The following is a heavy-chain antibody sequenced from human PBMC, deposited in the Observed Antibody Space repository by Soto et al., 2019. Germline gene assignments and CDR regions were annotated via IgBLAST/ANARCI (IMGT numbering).Heavy chain of an antibody. V-gene: IGHV4-30-4*01. CDR1: GDSISSNNNY. Sequence: QVQLQESGPGLVKPSQTLSLTCTVSGDSISSNNNYWSGIRQPPGEGLEWIGFISYSGTTSYSPSLKRRGAISLGTSKERFALSLRSVTAADTAVEYCARGRGYSYGLDPWGQGTLVTVSS. CDR3: ARGRGYSYGLDP. CDR2: ISYSGTT. J-gene: IGHJ5*02. D-gene: IGHD5-18*01.